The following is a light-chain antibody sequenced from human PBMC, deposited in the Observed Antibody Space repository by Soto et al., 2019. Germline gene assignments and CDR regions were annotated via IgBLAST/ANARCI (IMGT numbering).Light chain of an antibody. Sequence: SYELTQPPSVSVAPGQTARITCGGNNIGSKSGHGYQQKPGQAPVLAVYDDSDRPSGIPERFSGSNSGNTATLTISRVAAEDADDYYCQVWDSSSDWVFGGGTKLTVL. J-gene: IGLJ3*02. CDR3: QVWDSSSDWV. CDR1: NIGSKS. CDR2: DDS. V-gene: IGLV3-21*02.